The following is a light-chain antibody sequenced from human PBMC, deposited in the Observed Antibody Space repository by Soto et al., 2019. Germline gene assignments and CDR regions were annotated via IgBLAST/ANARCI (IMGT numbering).Light chain of an antibody. Sequence: EIVLTQSPGTLSLSPGERATLSCRASQSISRYLAWYQQKPGQAPRLLIYDASNRATGIPARFSGSGSGTDFTLTISSLEPEDFAIYYCQQRSNWPPYTFGQGTKVDIK. V-gene: IGKV3-11*01. CDR1: QSISRY. CDR3: QQRSNWPPYT. CDR2: DAS. J-gene: IGKJ2*01.